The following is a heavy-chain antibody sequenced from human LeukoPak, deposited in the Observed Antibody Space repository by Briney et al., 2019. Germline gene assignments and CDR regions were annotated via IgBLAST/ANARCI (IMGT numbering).Heavy chain of an antibody. CDR2: IKQDGSEK. D-gene: IGHD3-10*01. CDR1: GFTFSSYW. V-gene: IGHV3-7*01. J-gene: IGHJ4*02. CDR3: AREFHPQRITMVRGVTFCC. Sequence: GGSLRLSCAASGFTFSSYWMGWVRQAPGKGLEWVANIKQDGSEKYYVDSVKGRFTISRDNAKNSLYLQMNSLRAEDTAVYYCAREFHPQRITMVRGVTFCCWGQGTLVTVSS.